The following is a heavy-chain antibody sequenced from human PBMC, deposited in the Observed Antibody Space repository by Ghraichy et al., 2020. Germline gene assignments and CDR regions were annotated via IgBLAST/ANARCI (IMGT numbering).Heavy chain of an antibody. V-gene: IGHV4-59*01. CDR3: GRDITGTQNY. D-gene: IGHD1-7*01. CDR2: ISYSGST. J-gene: IGHJ4*02. CDR1: CGSISSYY. Sequence: SETLSLTCTVSCGSISSYYWSWIRQPPGKGLEWIGYISYSGSTNYNPSLKSRVTISVDTSKNRFSLTLSSVTAADTAIYYCGRDITGTQNYWGQGTLVTVSS.